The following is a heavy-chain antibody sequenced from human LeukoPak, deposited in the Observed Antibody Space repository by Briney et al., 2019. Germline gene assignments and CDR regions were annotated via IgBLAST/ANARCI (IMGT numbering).Heavy chain of an antibody. D-gene: IGHD3-3*01. J-gene: IGHJ6*02. V-gene: IGHV4-59*01. CDR1: GGSISSYY. CDR3: ARGNPSITIFGVVIPTTYYYYGMDV. Sequence: PSETLSLTCTVSGGSISSYYWSWIRQPPGKGLEWIGYIYYSGSTNYNPSLKSRVTISVDTSKNQFSLKLSSVTAADTAVYYRARGNPSITIFGVVIPTTYYYYGMDVWGQGTTVTVSS. CDR2: IYYSGST.